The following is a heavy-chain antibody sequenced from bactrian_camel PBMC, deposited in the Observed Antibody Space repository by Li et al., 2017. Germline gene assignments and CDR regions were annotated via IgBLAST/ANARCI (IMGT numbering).Heavy chain of an antibody. J-gene: IGHJ6*01. CDR1: GSSISRRC. Sequence: HVQLVESGGASVQAGKSLRLSCAASGSSISRRCMGWFRQAPGKQREGIASITNRGSGNYAESVKGRFTISKDNDKKILYLQMNSLKPEDTAMYYCVADPRAAESTYCSGGYWENDFGYWGRGTQVTVS. CDR2: ITNRGSG. V-gene: IGHV3S53*01. CDR3: VADPRAAESTYCSGGYWENDFGY. D-gene: IGHD2*01.